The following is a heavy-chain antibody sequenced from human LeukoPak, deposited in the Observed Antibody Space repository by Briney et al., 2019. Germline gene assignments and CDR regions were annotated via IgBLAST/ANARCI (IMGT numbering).Heavy chain of an antibody. D-gene: IGHD4-17*01. CDR1: GYTFTVYY. CDR2: FNPSGDTT. Sequence: ASVKVSCRASGYTFTVYYIHWVRQALGQGLEWVGIFNPSGDTTSYAQKFQGRVTMTRDTSTSTVYMELSSLRSEDTALYYCARGRTVTNDFDLWGRGTLVTVSS. CDR3: ARGRTVTNDFDL. V-gene: IGHV1-46*01. J-gene: IGHJ2*01.